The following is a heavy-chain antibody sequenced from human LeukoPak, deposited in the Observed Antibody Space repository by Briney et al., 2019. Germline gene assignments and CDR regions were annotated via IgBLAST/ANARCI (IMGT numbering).Heavy chain of an antibody. D-gene: IGHD2-15*01. CDR1: GFTFSSYS. J-gene: IGHJ6*04. Sequence: GGSLRLSCAASGFTFSSYSMNWVRQAPGKGLEWVSSISSSSSYIYYADSVKGRFTISRDNAKNSLYLQMNSLRAENPAVYYWARGGRVEGMEVWGKGPTVPVS. V-gene: IGHV3-21*01. CDR3: ARGGRVEGMEV. CDR2: ISSSSSYI.